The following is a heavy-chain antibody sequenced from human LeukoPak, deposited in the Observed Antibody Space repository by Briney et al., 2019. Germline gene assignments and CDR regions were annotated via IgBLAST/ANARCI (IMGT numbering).Heavy chain of an antibody. CDR2: INHSGST. Sequence: SETLSLTCAVYGGSFSGYYWSWIRQSPGKGLEWIGEINHSGSTNYNPSLKSRVTISVDTSKNQFSLKLSSVTAADTAVYYCARWLYPNTYYYDSRSSGYYYGMDVWGQGTTVTVSS. D-gene: IGHD3-22*01. J-gene: IGHJ6*02. CDR3: ARWLYPNTYYYDSRSSGYYYGMDV. CDR1: GGSFSGYY. V-gene: IGHV4-34*01.